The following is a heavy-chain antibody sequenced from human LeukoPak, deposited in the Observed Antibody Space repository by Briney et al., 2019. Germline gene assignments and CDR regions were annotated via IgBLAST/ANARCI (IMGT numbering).Heavy chain of an antibody. CDR2: INPNSGGT. CDR3: ARVKLLLGNWFDP. D-gene: IGHD2-21*01. CDR1: GYTFTGYY. V-gene: IGHV1-2*02. Sequence: AASVKVSCKASGYTFTGYYMHWVRQAPGQGLEWMGWINPNSGGTNYAQKFQGRVTMTRGTSISTAYMELSRLRSDDTAVYYCARVKLLLGNWFDPWGQGTLVTVSS. J-gene: IGHJ5*02.